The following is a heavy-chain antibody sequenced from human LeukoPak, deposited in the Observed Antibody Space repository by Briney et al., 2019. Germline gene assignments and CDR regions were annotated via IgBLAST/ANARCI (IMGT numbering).Heavy chain of an antibody. V-gene: IGHV3-74*01. CDR2: INSDGSWT. J-gene: IGHJ4*02. CDR3: ARDKIVGATNFDY. D-gene: IGHD1-26*01. CDR1: GNYW. Sequence: GGSLRLSCAASGNYWMHWVRQAPGKGLVWVSHINSDGSWTSYADSVKGRFTISRDNAKNSLYLQMNSLRAEDTAIYYCARDKIVGATNFDYWGQGTLVTVSS.